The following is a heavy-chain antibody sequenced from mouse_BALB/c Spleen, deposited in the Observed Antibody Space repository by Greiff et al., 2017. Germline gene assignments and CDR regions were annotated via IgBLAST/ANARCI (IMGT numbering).Heavy chain of an antibody. CDR1: GFSLTSYG. CDR3: ARAPSYYGNYYFDY. V-gene: IGHV2-2*02. D-gene: IGHD2-10*01. CDR2: IWSGGST. Sequence: VQLVESGPGLVQPSQSLSITCTVSGFSLTSYGVHWVRQSPGKGLEWLGVIWSGGSTDYNAAFISRLSISKDNSKSQVFFKMNSLQANDTAIYYCARAPSYYGNYYFDYWGQGTTLTVSS. J-gene: IGHJ2*01.